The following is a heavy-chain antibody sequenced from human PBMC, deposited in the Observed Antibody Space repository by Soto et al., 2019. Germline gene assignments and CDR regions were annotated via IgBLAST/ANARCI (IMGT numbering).Heavy chain of an antibody. D-gene: IGHD2-2*01. CDR1: GGSFSSYY. J-gene: IGHJ5*02. Sequence: SETLSLTCAVYGGSFSSYYWSWIRQPPGKGLEWIGYMYNTGSTNYNPSLKSRVTISVDTSKNQFSLKMNSVTAADTTVYYCARDQIPYCISTSCSWFDPWGQGTLVTVSS. CDR3: ARDQIPYCISTSCSWFDP. V-gene: IGHV4-59*01. CDR2: MYNTGST.